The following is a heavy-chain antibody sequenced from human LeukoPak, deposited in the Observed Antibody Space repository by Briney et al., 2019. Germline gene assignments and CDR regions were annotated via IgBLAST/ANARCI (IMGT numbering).Heavy chain of an antibody. CDR2: ISSNGGST. D-gene: IGHD6-13*01. J-gene: IGHJ5*02. CDR3: ARGAIAAAGLYNWFDP. V-gene: IGHV3-64*01. Sequence: GGSLRLSCAASGFTFSSYAMHWVRQAPGKGLEYVSAISSNGGSTYYANSVKGRFTISRDNSKNTLYLQMGSLRAEDMAVYYCARGAIAAAGLYNWFDPWGQGTLVTVSS. CDR1: GFTFSSYA.